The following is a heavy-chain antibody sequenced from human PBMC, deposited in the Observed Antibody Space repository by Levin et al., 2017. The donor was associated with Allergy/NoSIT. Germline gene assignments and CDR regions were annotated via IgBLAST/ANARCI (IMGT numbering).Heavy chain of an antibody. D-gene: IGHD3-10*01. CDR1: GGSICSYY. J-gene: IGHJ2*01. CDR2: IYYSGST. V-gene: IGHV4-59*01. CDR3: ARDYYGSGSYFWYFDL. Sequence: SETLSLTCTVSGGSICSYYWSWIRQPPGKGLEWIGYIYYSGSTNYNPSLKSRVTISVDTSKNQFSLKLSSVTAADTAVYYCARDYYGSGSYFWYFDLWGRGTLVTVSS.